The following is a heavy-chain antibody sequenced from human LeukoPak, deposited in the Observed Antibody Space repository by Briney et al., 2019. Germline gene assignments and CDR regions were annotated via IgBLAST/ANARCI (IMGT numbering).Heavy chain of an antibody. CDR1: GYSFTKFG. J-gene: IGHJ5*02. CDR3: ARGSSGTEECHH. CDR2: IYNGNT. D-gene: IGHD6-19*01. V-gene: IGHV1-18*01. Sequence: GASVKVSCKASGYSFTKFGISWVRQAPGRGLEWVGWIYNGNTKYTQSLQGRVTMTTDTSTSTAYMELRSLISDDTAVYYCARGSSGTEECHHWGQGTLVTVSS.